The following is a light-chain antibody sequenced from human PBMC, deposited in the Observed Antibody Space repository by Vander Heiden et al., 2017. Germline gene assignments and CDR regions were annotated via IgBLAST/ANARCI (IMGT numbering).Light chain of an antibody. CDR3: QSFDSSLSGYV. J-gene: IGLJ1*01. CDR2: GDT. CDR1: SSNIGAGYD. V-gene: IGLV1-40*01. Sequence: QSVLIQPPSVAGAPGQRVTISCTGSSSNIGAGYDVCWYQHLPGTVPILLIYGDTNRPSGVPDRFSGSKSATSASLAITGLQAEDEADYYCQSFDSSLSGYVFGTGTKVTVL.